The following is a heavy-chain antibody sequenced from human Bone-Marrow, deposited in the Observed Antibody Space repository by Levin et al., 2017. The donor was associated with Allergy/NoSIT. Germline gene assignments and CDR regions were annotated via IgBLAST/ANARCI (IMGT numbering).Heavy chain of an antibody. V-gene: IGHV1-8*01. Sequence: ASVKVSCKASGYTFTSYDINWVRQATGQGLEWMGWMNPNSGNTGYAQKFQGRVTMTRNASISTAYMELSSLRSEDTAVYYCARGEAAAGYADAFDIWGQGTMVTVSS. J-gene: IGHJ3*02. CDR1: GYTFTSYD. D-gene: IGHD6-13*01. CDR2: MNPNSGNT. CDR3: ARGEAAAGYADAFDI.